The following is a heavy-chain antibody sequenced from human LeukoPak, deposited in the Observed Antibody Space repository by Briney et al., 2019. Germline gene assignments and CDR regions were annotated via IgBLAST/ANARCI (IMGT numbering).Heavy chain of an antibody. CDR1: GDAITSSLYY. D-gene: IGHD3-22*01. J-gene: IGHJ4*02. Sequence: SQNLSLTCSLSGDAITSSLYYWGWIRQPPGKGLEWIGSIYSSGSTYYNPSLKSRVTISVDTSKNQFSLKLSSVTAADTAVYYCAGGQRGYYYDSSGYSRWVLDYWGQGTLVTVSS. V-gene: IGHV4-39*07. CDR3: AGGQRGYYYDSSGYSRWVLDY. CDR2: IYSSGST.